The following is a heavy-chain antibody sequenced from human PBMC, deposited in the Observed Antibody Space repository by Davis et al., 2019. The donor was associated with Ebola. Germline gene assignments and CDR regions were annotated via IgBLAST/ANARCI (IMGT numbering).Heavy chain of an antibody. J-gene: IGHJ4*02. D-gene: IGHD4-17*01. Sequence: ASVKVSCKASGYTFTGYYMHWVRQAPAQPLSCFARINPNSGGTNYAQKFQGRVTMTRDTSISTAYMELSRLTSDDTAVYYCASGTTVTTGFDNWGQGTLVTVSS. V-gene: IGHV1-2*06. CDR2: INPNSGGT. CDR1: GYTFTGYY. CDR3: ASGTTVTTGFDN.